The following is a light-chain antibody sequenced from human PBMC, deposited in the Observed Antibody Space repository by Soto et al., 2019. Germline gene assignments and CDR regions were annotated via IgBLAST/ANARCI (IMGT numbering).Light chain of an antibody. V-gene: IGKV3-15*01. Sequence: EKVMTQSPATLSVSPGERVTLSCRSSQSVVTNLAWYQQKPGQAPRLLLSGAYTRATGIPDRFIGSGSGTEFTLTITSLQSEDFAVYYCQQYNALPLTFGEGPKVEIK. J-gene: IGKJ1*01. CDR2: GAY. CDR3: QQYNALPLT. CDR1: QSVVTN.